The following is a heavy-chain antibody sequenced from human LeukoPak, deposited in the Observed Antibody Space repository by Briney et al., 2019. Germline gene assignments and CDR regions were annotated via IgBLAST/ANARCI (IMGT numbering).Heavy chain of an antibody. CDR3: ARGEDGYNFDY. CDR1: GYTFTSYG. D-gene: IGHD5-24*01. J-gene: IGHJ4*02. V-gene: IGHV1-18*01. Sequence: ASVKVSCKASGYTFTSYGISWVRQAPGQGLEWMGWITTYNGNSNYAQKPQGRVAMTTDASTSTAYMELRSLRSDDTAVYYCARGEDGYNFDYWGQGTLVTVSS. CDR2: ITTYNGNS.